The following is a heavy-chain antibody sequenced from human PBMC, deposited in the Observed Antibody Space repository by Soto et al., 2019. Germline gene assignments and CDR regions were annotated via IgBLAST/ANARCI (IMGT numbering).Heavy chain of an antibody. CDR1: GGTFSSYS. V-gene: IGHV1-18*04. Sequence: ASVKVSCKAPGGTFSSYSINWVRQAPGQGLEWMGWISAYNGNTNYAQKLQGRVTMTTDTSTSTAYMELRSLRSDDTAVYYCARYLGYCSGGSCYSFDYWGQGTLVTVSS. D-gene: IGHD2-15*01. CDR3: ARYLGYCSGGSCYSFDY. CDR2: ISAYNGNT. J-gene: IGHJ4*02.